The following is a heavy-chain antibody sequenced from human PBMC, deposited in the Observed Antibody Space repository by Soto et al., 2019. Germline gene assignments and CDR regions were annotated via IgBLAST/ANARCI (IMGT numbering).Heavy chain of an antibody. J-gene: IGHJ3*02. CDR2: ISAYNGNT. CDR1: GYTFTSYG. V-gene: IGHV1-18*01. Sequence: ASVKVSFKASGYTFTSYGISWVRQAPGQGLEWMGWISAYNGNTNYAQKLQGRVTMTTDTSTSTAYMELRSLRSDDTAVYYCARDVFTIFGVVTPNDAFAIWGQGTMVTVSS. CDR3: ARDVFTIFGVVTPNDAFAI. D-gene: IGHD3-3*01.